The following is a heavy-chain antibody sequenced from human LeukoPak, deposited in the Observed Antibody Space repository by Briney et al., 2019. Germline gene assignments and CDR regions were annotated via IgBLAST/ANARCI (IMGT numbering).Heavy chain of an antibody. CDR1: GGSISSYY. J-gene: IGHJ4*02. D-gene: IGHD5-24*01. V-gene: IGHV4-59*01. CDR3: ARAPDGYNPFDY. CDR2: IYYSGST. Sequence: SETLSFTCTVSGGSISSYYWSWIRQPPGKGLEWIGYIYYSGSTNYNPSLKSRVTISVDTSKNQFSLKLSSVTAADTAVYYCARAPDGYNPFDYWGQGTLVTVSS.